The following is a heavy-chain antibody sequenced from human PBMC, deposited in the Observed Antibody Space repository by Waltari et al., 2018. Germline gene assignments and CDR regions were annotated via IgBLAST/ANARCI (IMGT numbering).Heavy chain of an antibody. CDR2: SAATNGRT. J-gene: IGHJ3*02. Sequence: EVHVLESGGGLVQPGGFLTLSCAASGFTLNKEAMTWVRQAPGKGLEWVSSSAATNGRTYFADSAKGRFTISRDNSENTLYLQMNSLRAEDTAMYYCASLAGFDAFDIWGQGTMVTVSS. D-gene: IGHD3-3*02. CDR1: GFTLNKEA. CDR3: ASLAGFDAFDI. V-gene: IGHV3-23*01.